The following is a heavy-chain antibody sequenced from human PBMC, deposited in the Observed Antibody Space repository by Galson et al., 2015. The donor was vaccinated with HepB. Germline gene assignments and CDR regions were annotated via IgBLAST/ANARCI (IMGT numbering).Heavy chain of an antibody. CDR3: ARHGGYSTGWYITAIDY. CDR2: IFPGDSDT. CDR1: GYWFSRYW. V-gene: IGHV5-51*01. Sequence: QSGAEVKKPGESLKISCKGSGYWFSRYWIAWVRQMPGKGLEWMGIIFPGDSDTRYSPSFQGQVTISADNSISTAYLQWSSLKASDSAMYYCARHGGYSTGWYITAIDYWGQGTPVTVSS. J-gene: IGHJ4*02. D-gene: IGHD6-13*01.